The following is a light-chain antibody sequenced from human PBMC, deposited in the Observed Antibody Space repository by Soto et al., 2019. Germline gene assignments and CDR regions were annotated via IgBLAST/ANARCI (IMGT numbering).Light chain of an antibody. J-gene: IGKJ2*01. Sequence: EIVLTQSPGTLSLSPGERATLSCRASQSVSSSYLAWYQQKPGQAPRLLIYGASSRATGIPDRFTGSRSGTDITLTISCLEPEDFALYSCQHYGGLPITFGQENKVEIK. CDR3: QHYGGLPIT. CDR2: GAS. V-gene: IGKV3-20*01. CDR1: QSVSSSY.